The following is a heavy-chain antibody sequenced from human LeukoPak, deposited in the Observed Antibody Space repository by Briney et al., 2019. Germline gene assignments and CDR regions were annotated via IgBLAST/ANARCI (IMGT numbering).Heavy chain of an antibody. D-gene: IGHD3-10*01. Sequence: KSSETLSLTCTVSGYSISSAYYWGWIRQPPGKGPEWIGSVYHSGSTYYNPSLKSQVTISVDTSKNQFSLKLSSVTAADTAVYYCARDPLLFGEAVFDYWGQGTLVTVSS. CDR1: GYSISSAYY. CDR2: VYHSGST. J-gene: IGHJ4*02. CDR3: ARDPLLFGEAVFDY. V-gene: IGHV4-38-2*02.